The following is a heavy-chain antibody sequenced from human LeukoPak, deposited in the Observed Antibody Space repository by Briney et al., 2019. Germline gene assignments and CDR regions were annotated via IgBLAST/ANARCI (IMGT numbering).Heavy chain of an antibody. CDR3: AKEWELTY. CDR2: IRYDGSNK. CDR1: GFTFSSYG. Sequence: PGGSLRLSCAASGFTFSSYGMHWVRQAPGKGLEWVAFIRYDGSNKYYADSVKGRFTISRDNPRNTLYLQMNSLRAEDTAMYHCAKEWELTYWGQGTLVTVSS. V-gene: IGHV3-30*02. J-gene: IGHJ4*02. D-gene: IGHD1-26*01.